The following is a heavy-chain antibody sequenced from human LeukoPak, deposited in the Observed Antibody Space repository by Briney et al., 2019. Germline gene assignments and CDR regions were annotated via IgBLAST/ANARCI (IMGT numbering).Heavy chain of an antibody. D-gene: IGHD5-18*01. CDR3: ARGITAMVT. J-gene: IGHJ5*02. CDR1: GGSISSSSYY. V-gene: IGHV4-39*01. Sequence: SETLSLTCTVSGGSISSSSYYWGWIRQPPGKGLKWIGSIYYSGSTYYNPSLKSRVTISVDTSKNQFSLKLSSVTAADTAVYYCARGITAMVTWGQGTLVTVSS. CDR2: IYYSGST.